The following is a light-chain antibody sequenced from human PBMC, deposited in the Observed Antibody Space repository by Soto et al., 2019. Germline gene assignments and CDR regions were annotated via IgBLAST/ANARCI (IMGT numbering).Light chain of an antibody. CDR3: QQSFSTPIT. J-gene: IGKJ5*01. Sequence: DIQMTQSPSSLSASIGDRVTITCRASHSITGYLNWYQQKPGKAPNLLISAGFRLQSGVPSRFRGGWSGNDFSHHISSLQPEDFATYFCQQSFSTPITFGQGTRLEIK. CDR2: AGF. CDR1: HSITGY. V-gene: IGKV1-39*01.